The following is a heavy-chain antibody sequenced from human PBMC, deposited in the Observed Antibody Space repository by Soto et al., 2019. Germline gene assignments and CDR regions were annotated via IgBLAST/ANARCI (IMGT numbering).Heavy chain of an antibody. V-gene: IGHV2-70*12. CDR3: AQKGPHYFDY. CDR1: GFSLSTSGMC. J-gene: IGHJ4*02. CDR2: IDWDDDK. Sequence: SGPTLVNPTQTLTLTCTFSGFSLSTSGMCVSWIRQPPGKALEWLARIDWDDDKYYSTSLKTRLTISKDTSKNQVVLTVTNIDLVDTATYYCAQKGPHYFDYWGQGTLVTVSS.